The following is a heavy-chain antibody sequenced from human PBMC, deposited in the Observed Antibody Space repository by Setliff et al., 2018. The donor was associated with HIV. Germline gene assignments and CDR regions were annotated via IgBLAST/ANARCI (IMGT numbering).Heavy chain of an antibody. J-gene: IGHJ4*02. CDR1: GFTFNHYA. V-gene: IGHV1-69*10. CDR3: ARVEEGQNDY. Sequence: VASVKVSCKASGFTFNHYALSWVRQAPGQRPEWMGGTNPQSDIANYAQRFQGRVTITADHSTTTTYMELTSLRADDTAVYYCARVEEGQNDYWGQGTLVTVSS. CDR2: TNPQSDIA.